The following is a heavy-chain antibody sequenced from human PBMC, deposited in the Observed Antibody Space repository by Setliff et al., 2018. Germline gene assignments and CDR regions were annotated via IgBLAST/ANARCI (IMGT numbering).Heavy chain of an antibody. D-gene: IGHD3-3*01. CDR3: ARLSGFQYIDV. J-gene: IGHJ6*03. V-gene: IGHV4-61*09. Sequence: KPSETLSLTCTVSGGSISGTYYYWSWIRQPAGKALEWIGQIYTSWSTNYNPSLKSRVTISVDTSKNQFSLKLSSVTAADTAVYYCARLSGFQYIDVWGKGTTVTVS. CDR1: GGSISGTYYY. CDR2: IYTSWST.